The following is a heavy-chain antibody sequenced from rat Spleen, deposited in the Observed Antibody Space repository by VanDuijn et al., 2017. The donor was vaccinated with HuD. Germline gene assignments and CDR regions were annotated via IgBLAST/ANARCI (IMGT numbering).Heavy chain of an antibody. CDR1: GFTFSSYW. V-gene: IGHV5-58*01. D-gene: IGHD1-2*01. Sequence: EVQLVETGGGLVQPGKSLKLSCVASGFTFSSYWMYWVRQAPGKGLDWVSSVSNDGVNTYYPDSVKGRFTISRDNTKSILYLQMNSLRSEDTATYYCARDYSSYIPYYFDYWGQGVMVTVSS. CDR3: ARDYSSYIPYYFDY. J-gene: IGHJ2*01. CDR2: VSNDGVNT.